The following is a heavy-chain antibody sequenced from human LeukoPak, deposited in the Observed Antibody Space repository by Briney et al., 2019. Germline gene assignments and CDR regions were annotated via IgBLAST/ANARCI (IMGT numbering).Heavy chain of an antibody. Sequence: GGSLRLSCAVSGFTVSSNYMGWVRQAPGKGPEWVSVFYSSGSTYYAASVKDRFTISRDNSENTLFLQMNTLRSEDTAVYYCARLEKKSYYYMDVWGKGTTVTVSS. J-gene: IGHJ6*03. V-gene: IGHV3-53*01. CDR1: GFTVSSNY. CDR2: FYSSGST. CDR3: ARLEKKSYYYMDV. D-gene: IGHD1-1*01.